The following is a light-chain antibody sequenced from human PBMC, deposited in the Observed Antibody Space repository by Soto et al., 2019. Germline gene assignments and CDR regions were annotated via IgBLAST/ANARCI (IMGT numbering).Light chain of an antibody. CDR3: QQYNNWPPMA. Sequence: EIVMTQSPATLSVSPGERATLSCRASQSVSSNLAWYQQKPGQAPRLLIYGASTRAAGIPAKFSGSGSGTEFTLLISSLQSEDFAVYYCQQYNNWPPMAFGQGTKVEIK. V-gene: IGKV3-15*01. CDR2: GAS. J-gene: IGKJ1*01. CDR1: QSVSSN.